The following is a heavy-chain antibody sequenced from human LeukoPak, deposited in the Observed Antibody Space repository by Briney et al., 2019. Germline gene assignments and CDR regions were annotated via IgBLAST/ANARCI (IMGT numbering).Heavy chain of an antibody. V-gene: IGHV4-38-2*01. CDR3: ARFGSTSGRGFDP. J-gene: IGHJ5*02. CDR1: GYSISSAYY. Sequence: PSETLSLTCAVSGYSISSAYYWDWIRQPPGKGLEWIGTISHSGTTYFNPSLKSRVTIFLDTSKNQFSLKLTSVTAADTAVYYCARFGSTSGRGFDPWGQGTLVTVSS. CDR2: ISHSGTT. D-gene: IGHD2-2*01.